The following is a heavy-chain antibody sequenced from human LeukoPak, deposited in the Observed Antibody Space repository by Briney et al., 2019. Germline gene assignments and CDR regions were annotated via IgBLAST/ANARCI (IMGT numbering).Heavy chain of an antibody. V-gene: IGHV4-38-2*02. CDR2: LYHSGST. CDR1: GYSISNAYY. CDR3: ARELHSGSYYFDY. D-gene: IGHD1-26*01. Sequence: PSETLSLTCSVSGYSISNAYYWGWIRQPPGKGLEWIGSLYHSGSTYYNPSLKSRVTTSVDTSKNRFSLKLTSVTAADTAVYYCARELHSGSYYFDYWGQGTLVTVSS. J-gene: IGHJ4*02.